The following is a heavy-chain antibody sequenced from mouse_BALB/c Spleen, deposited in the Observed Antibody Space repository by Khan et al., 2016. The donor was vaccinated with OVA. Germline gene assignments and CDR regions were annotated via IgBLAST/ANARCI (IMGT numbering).Heavy chain of an antibody. CDR1: GFTFNSYG. CDR3: ATSYFYVYYFDY. Sequence: EVKLVESGGGLVQPGGSRKLSCAASGFTFNSYGMHWVRQAPEQGLEWVAYISGASHTIYYKDTVKGRFTLSRDNTKNTLFLQMTSLMSEDTAMYYCATSYFYVYYFDYWGPGTTLTVS. V-gene: IGHV5-17*02. J-gene: IGHJ2*01. D-gene: IGHD1-1*01. CDR2: ISGASHTI.